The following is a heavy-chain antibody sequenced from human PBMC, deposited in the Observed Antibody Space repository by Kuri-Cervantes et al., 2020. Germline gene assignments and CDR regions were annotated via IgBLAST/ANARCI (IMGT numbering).Heavy chain of an antibody. V-gene: IGHV4-61*08. D-gene: IGHD1-26*01. J-gene: IGHJ4*02. CDR3: ARDRLGLLGATYEPDY. CDR2: IYHSGST. Sequence: SETLSLTCTVPGGPISSGEYYWSWIRQPPGKGLAWIGYIYHSGSTNYNPSLKSRVTISVDTSKNQFSLKLSSVTAADTAVYYCARDRLGLLGATYEPDYWGQGTLVTVSS. CDR1: GGPISSGEYY.